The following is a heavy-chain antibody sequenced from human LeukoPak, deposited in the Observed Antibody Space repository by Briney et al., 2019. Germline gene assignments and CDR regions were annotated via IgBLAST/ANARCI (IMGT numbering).Heavy chain of an antibody. CDR2: IIPIFGTA. Sequence: ASVKVSCKASGGTFSSYAISWVRQAPGQGREWKGGIIPIFGTANYAQKFQGRVTITADEATSTAYMELSSLRSEDTAVYYCARVGSDGAYSSSWTFDYWGQGTLVTVSS. V-gene: IGHV1-69*13. D-gene: IGHD6-13*01. J-gene: IGHJ4*02. CDR1: GGTFSSYA. CDR3: ARVGSDGAYSSSWTFDY.